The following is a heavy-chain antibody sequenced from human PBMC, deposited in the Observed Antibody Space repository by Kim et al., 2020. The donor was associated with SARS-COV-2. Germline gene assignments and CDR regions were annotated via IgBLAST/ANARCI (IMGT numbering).Heavy chain of an antibody. CDR1: GFTFGDYA. J-gene: IGHJ5*02. V-gene: IGHV3-49*03. Sequence: GGSLRLSCTASGFTFGDYAIIWFRQAPGKGLEWVGFTRNKPYGGTTEYAASVKGRFSISRDDSKGIAYLQMNSLKTEDTGVYYCTRVGSSWYNWFDPWGQGTLVTVSS. CDR3: TRVGSSWYNWFDP. CDR2: TRNKPYGGTT. D-gene: IGHD6-13*01.